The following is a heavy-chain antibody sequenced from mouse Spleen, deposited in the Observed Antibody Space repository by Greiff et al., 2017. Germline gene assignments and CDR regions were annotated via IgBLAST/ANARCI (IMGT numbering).Heavy chain of an antibody. CDR2: ISNLAYSI. V-gene: IGHV5-15*02. Sequence: EVQRVESGGGLVKPGGSLKLSCAASGFTFSDYGMAWVRQAPGKGPEWVAFISNLAYSIYYADTLTGRFTISRENAKNTLYLEMSSLRSEDTAMYYCARDPDSSGYKTWFAYWGQGTLVTVSA. CDR1: GFTFSDYG. J-gene: IGHJ3*01. D-gene: IGHD3-2*01. CDR3: ARDPDSSGYKTWFAY.